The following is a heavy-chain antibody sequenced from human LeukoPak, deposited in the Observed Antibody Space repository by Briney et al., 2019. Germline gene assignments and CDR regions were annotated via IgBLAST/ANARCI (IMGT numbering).Heavy chain of an antibody. D-gene: IGHD1-26*01. Sequence: GGSLRLSCAASGFTFSSYGMSWVRQAPGKGLEWLSAISGSGGSTYYADSVKGRFTISRDNSKNTLYLQMNSLRAEDTAVYYCAKSGSYYYYYMDVWGKGTTVTISS. CDR1: GFTFSSYG. J-gene: IGHJ6*03. V-gene: IGHV3-23*01. CDR2: ISGSGGST. CDR3: AKSGSYYYYYMDV.